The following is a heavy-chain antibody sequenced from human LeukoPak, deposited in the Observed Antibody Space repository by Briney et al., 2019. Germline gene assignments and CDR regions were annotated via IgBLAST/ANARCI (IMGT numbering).Heavy chain of an antibody. Sequence: PGGSLRLSCSASGFTFSNYAMQWIRQAPGKGLEYVSAISSIGGSTYHADSETGRFTISRDNSENTLYLQMFSLRDDDTAVYYCARDLTGDRSWFFDLWGRGTLVTVSS. CDR2: ISSIGGST. D-gene: IGHD7-27*01. J-gene: IGHJ2*01. V-gene: IGHV3-64*04. CDR3: ARDLTGDRSWFFDL. CDR1: GFTFSNYA.